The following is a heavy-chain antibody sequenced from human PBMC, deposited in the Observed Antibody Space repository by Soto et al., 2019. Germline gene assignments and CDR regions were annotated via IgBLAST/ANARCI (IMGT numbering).Heavy chain of an antibody. J-gene: IGHJ4*02. CDR1: GFTFSDHY. V-gene: IGHV3-72*01. D-gene: IGHD4-17*01. CDR3: ARATTVTDY. Sequence: GSLRLSCAASGFTFSDHYMDWVRQAPGKGLEWVGRTRNKANSHTTEYAASVKGRFTISRDDSKNSLYLQMNSLKTEDTALYYCARATTVTDYWGQGTLVTVSS. CDR2: TRNKANSHTT.